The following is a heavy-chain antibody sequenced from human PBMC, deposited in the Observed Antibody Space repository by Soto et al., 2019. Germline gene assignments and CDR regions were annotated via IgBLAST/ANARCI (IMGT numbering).Heavy chain of an antibody. D-gene: IGHD3-3*01. CDR1: GFSFRNHG. J-gene: IGHJ3*01. Sequence: QVQLVESGGGVVRPEESLRLSCAAYGFSFRNHGLHWVRQAPRKGLQWVAAISFDGGSKFYADSVNGQFTVSRDNSNDALHLQMNSRGPNGTATYYCATIFFVRDGGAFDLWGRGAMVIVSS. CDR3: ATIFFVRDGGAFDL. V-gene: IGHV3-30*03. CDR2: ISFDGGSK.